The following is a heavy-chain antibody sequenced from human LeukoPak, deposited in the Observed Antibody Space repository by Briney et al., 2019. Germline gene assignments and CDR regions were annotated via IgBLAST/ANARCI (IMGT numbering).Heavy chain of an antibody. Sequence: SETLSLTCAVYGGSFSGYYWSWIRQPPGKGLEWIGEINHSGSTNYNPSLKSRVTISVDTSKNQFSLKLSSVTAADTAVYYCARDMQGYMDVWGKGTTVTVSS. D-gene: IGHD2-2*01. V-gene: IGHV4-34*01. CDR1: GGSFSGYY. CDR2: INHSGST. CDR3: ARDMQGYMDV. J-gene: IGHJ6*03.